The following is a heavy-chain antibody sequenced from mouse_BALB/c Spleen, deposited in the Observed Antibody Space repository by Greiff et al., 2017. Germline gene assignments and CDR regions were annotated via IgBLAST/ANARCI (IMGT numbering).Heavy chain of an antibody. D-gene: IGHD4-1*01. J-gene: IGHJ4*01. Sequence: VQLKESGAELVRSGASVKLSCTASGFNIKDYYMHWVKQRPEQGLEWIGWIDPENGDTEYAPKFQGKATMTADTSSNTAYLQLSSLTSEDTAVYYCNPPLGPYAMDYWGQGTSVTVSS. CDR1: GFNIKDYY. CDR2: IDPENGDT. V-gene: IGHV14-4*02. CDR3: NPPLGPYAMDY.